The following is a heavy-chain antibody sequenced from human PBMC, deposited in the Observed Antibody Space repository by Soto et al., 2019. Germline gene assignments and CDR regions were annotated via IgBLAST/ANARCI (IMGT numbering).Heavy chain of an antibody. V-gene: IGHV4-59*01. J-gene: IGHJ4*02. CDR1: CGSISSYY. D-gene: IGHD2-15*01. CDR3: ARGGSSYCSGGSCYFDY. CDR2: IYYSGST. Sequence: SETLSLTCTVSCGSISSYYWSWIRQPPGKGLEWIGYIYYSGSTNYNPSLKSRVTISVDTSKNQFSLKLSSVTAADTAVYYCARGGSSYCSGGSCYFDYWGQGTLVTVSS.